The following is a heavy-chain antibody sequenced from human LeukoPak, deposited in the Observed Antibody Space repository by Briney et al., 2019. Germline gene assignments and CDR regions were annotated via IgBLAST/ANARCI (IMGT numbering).Heavy chain of an antibody. J-gene: IGHJ4*02. CDR3: ARGTAYGPDY. CDR1: GYIFTNYV. D-gene: IGHD4-17*01. CDR2: ISAYNANT. V-gene: IGHV1-18*01. Sequence: ASVNVSCKASGYIFTNYVIHWVRQAPGQGLEWMGWISAYNANTHFAQKYQARVTMTTDTSTSTIYLEVRSLTSDDTAVYYCARGTAYGPDYWGQGTLVTVSS.